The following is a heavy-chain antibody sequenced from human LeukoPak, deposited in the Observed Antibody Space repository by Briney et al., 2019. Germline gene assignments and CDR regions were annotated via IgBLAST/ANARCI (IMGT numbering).Heavy chain of an antibody. CDR1: GGSISSYY. CDR3: ARSISVSVAGTLRWFDP. D-gene: IGHD6-19*01. V-gene: IGHV4-4*07. CDR2: IYTSGST. Sequence: PSETLSLTCTVSGGSISSYYWSWIRQPAGKGLEWIGRIYTSGSTNYNPSLKSRVTMSVDTSKNQFSLKLSSVTAADTAVYYCARSISVSVAGTLRWFDPWGQGTLVTVSS. J-gene: IGHJ5*02.